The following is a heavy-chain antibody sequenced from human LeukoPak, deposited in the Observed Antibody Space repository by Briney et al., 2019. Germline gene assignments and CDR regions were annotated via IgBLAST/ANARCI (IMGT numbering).Heavy chain of an antibody. J-gene: IGHJ4*02. CDR2: IKQDGSEK. CDR1: GFTFSIEW. Sequence: GGSLRLSCAASGFTFSIEWMSWGRQAPGKGLEWVANIKQDGSEKYYVDSVKGRFTISRDNAKNSLYLQMNGLRAEDTAVYYCERKAAGLTFDYWGQGTLVTVSS. V-gene: IGHV3-7*01. CDR3: ERKAAGLTFDY. D-gene: IGHD6-13*01.